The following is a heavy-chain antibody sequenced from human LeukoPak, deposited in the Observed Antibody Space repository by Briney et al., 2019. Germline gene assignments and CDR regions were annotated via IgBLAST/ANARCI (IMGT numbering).Heavy chain of an antibody. D-gene: IGHD3-9*01. V-gene: IGHV4-61*02. Sequence: SQTLSLTCTVSGGSISSGSYYWSWIRQPAGKGLEWIGRIYTSGSTSYNPSLKSRVTISVDTSKNQFSLKLSSVTAADTAVYYCARDHYDIFGSNWFDPWGQGTLVTVSS. CDR2: IYTSGST. CDR3: ARDHYDIFGSNWFDP. CDR1: GGSISSGSYY. J-gene: IGHJ5*02.